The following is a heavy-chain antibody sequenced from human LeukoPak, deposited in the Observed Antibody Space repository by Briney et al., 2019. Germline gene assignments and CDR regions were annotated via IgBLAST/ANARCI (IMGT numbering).Heavy chain of an antibody. Sequence: PSETPSLTCTVSGGSISSYYWSWIRQPPGKGLEWIGYIYYSGSTNYNPSLKSRVTISVDTSKNQFSLKLSSVTAADTAVYYCARDEIDLSRGGHWFDPWGQGTLVTVSS. CDR3: ARDEIDLSRGGHWFDP. CDR1: GGSISSYY. V-gene: IGHV4-59*01. CDR2: IYYSGST. D-gene: IGHD2/OR15-2a*01. J-gene: IGHJ5*02.